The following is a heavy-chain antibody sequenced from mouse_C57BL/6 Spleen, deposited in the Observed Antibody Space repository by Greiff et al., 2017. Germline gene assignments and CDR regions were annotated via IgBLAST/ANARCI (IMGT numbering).Heavy chain of an antibody. CDR3: ASRGCGSSSQHIDV. CDR2: IHPNSGST. D-gene: IGHD1-1*01. Sequence: VQLQQPGAELVKPGASVKLSCKASGYTFTSYWMHWVKQRPGQGLEWIGMIHPNSGSTNYNEKFKSKATLTVDKSSSTAYMQLSSLTSEDSAVYDCASRGCGSSSQHIDVWGTGTSVTVSS. CDR1: GYTFTSYW. V-gene: IGHV1-64*01. J-gene: IGHJ1*03.